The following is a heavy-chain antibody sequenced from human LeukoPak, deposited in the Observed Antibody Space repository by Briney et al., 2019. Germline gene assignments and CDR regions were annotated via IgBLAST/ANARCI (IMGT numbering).Heavy chain of an antibody. V-gene: IGHV1-46*01. CDR1: GYTSTSYY. J-gene: IGHJ4*02. Sequence: ASVKVSCKASGYTSTSYYLHWVRQAPGQGLEWMGIINPSGGSTSYAQKFQDRITMTRDTSTTTVYLELNSLRAEDTAVYYCAKLRSGGPAAGNYWGQGTLVTVSS. D-gene: IGHD6-13*01. CDR3: AKLRSGGPAAGNY. CDR2: INPSGGST.